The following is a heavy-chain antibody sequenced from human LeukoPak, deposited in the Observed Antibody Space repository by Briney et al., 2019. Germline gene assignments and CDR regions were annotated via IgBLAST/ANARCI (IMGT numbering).Heavy chain of an antibody. CDR1: GFTFSDYY. CDR2: IYYSGST. V-gene: IGHV4-31*02. Sequence: LRLSCAASGFTFSDYYMSWIRQHPGKGLEWIRYIYYSGSTYYNPSLKSRVTISVDTSKNQFSLKLSSVTAADTAVYYCARSYIAAAGTDYWGQGTLVTVSS. D-gene: IGHD6-13*01. CDR3: ARSYIAAAGTDY. J-gene: IGHJ4*02.